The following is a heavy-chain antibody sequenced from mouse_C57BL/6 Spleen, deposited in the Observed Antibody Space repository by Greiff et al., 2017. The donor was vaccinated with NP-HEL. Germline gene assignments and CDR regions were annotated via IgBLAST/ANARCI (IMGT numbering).Heavy chain of an antibody. V-gene: IGHV14-1*01. CDR3: TKGYGKSLYYAMDY. Sequence: EVQVVESGAELVRPGASVKLSCTASGFNIKDYYMHWVKQRPEQGLEWIGRIDPEDGDTEYAPKFQGKATMTADTSSNTAYLQLSSLTSEDTAVYYCTKGYGKSLYYAMDYWGQGTSVTVSS. D-gene: IGHD2-10*02. J-gene: IGHJ4*01. CDR2: IDPEDGDT. CDR1: GFNIKDYY.